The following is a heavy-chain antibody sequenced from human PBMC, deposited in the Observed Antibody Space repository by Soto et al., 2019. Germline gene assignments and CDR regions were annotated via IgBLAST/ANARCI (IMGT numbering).Heavy chain of an antibody. CDR3: AREYSSYSQYLYFDV. CDR2: IIPITGTV. J-gene: IGHJ2*01. V-gene: IGHV1-69*01. Sequence: QVQLVQSGAEVKKPGSSVKVSCKVSGGTFSSYAIGWVRQAPGQGLEWMGGIIPITGTVNYAQKFKGRVTITADESTTTVYMELSSLRSEDTAVYYCAREYSSYSQYLYFDVLGRGNLVTVSS. D-gene: IGHD6-6*01. CDR1: GGTFSSYA.